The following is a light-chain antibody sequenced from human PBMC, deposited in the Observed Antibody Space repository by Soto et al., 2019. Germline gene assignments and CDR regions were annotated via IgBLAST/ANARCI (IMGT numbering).Light chain of an antibody. CDR1: SSDVGAYKY. CDR3: TSYVGNDIWV. J-gene: IGLJ3*02. Sequence: QSALTQPPSASGSPGQSVTISCTGTSSDVGAYKYVSWYQQYPGKAPKLMIYEVTNRPSGVPYRFSGSKSGNTASLTVSGLQAEDEADYYCTSYVGNDIWVFGGGTKVTVL. CDR2: EVT. V-gene: IGLV2-8*01.